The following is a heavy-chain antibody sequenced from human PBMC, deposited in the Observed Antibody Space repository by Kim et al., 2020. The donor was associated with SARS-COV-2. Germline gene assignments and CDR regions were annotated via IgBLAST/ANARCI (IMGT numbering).Heavy chain of an antibody. CDR1: GYTFTSYY. Sequence: ASVKVSCKASGYTFTSYYMHWVRQAPGQGLEWMGIINPSGGSTSYAQKFQGRVTMTRDTSTSTVYMELSSLRSEDTAVYYCARDPPDYDYVWGSYRSNGMDDWGQVTTVTVSS. D-gene: IGHD3-16*02. V-gene: IGHV1-46*01. J-gene: IGHJ6*02. CDR3: ARDPPDYDYVWGSYRSNGMDD. CDR2: INPSGGST.